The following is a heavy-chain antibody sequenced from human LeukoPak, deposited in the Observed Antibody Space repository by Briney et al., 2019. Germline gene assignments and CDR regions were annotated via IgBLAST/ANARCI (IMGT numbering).Heavy chain of an antibody. CDR1: GGSISSYY. CDR3: ASNPSLAYYYDSSGYIT. D-gene: IGHD3-22*01. V-gene: IGHV4-59*01. J-gene: IGHJ5*02. CDR2: IYYSGST. Sequence: SETLSLTCTVSGGSISSYYWSWIRQPPGKGLEWIGYIYYSGSTNYNPSLKSRVTISVDTSKNQFSLKLSSVTAADTAVYYCASNPSLAYYYDSSGYITWGQGTLVTVSS.